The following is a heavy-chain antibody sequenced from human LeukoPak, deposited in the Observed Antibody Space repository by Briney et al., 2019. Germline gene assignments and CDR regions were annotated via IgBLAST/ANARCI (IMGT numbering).Heavy chain of an antibody. CDR1: GFTFSSYG. V-gene: IGHV3-30*02. J-gene: IGHJ4*02. CDR2: IRCDGSNK. CDR3: VADY. Sequence: SGGSLRLSCAASGFTFSSYGMHWVRQAPGKGLEWVAFIRCDGSNKYYADSVKGRFTISRDNSKNTLYLQMNSLRAEDTAVYYCVADYWGQGTLVTVSS.